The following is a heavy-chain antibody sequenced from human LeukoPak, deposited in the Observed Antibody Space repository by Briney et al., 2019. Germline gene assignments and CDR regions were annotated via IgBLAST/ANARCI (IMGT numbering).Heavy chain of an antibody. V-gene: IGHV3-64D*09. Sequence: PGGSLRLSCSASGFTFTSYPMYWVRQAPGRGLQYVSAISTDGGTTYYRDSVKGRFTISRDNSKNTLYLQMSSLRADDAAVYYCVSSNRRASFDSWGQGTLVTVSS. D-gene: IGHD2-2*01. J-gene: IGHJ4*02. CDR1: GFTFTSYP. CDR3: VSSNRRASFDS. CDR2: ISTDGGTT.